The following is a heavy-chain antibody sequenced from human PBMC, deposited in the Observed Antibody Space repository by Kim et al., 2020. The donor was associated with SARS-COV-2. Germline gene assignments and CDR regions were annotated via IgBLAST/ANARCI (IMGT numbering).Heavy chain of an antibody. CDR1: GFTFSSYS. Sequence: GGSLRLSCAASGFTFSSYSMNWVRQAPGKGLEWVSSISSSSSYIYYADSVKGRFTISRDNAKNSLYLQMNSLRAEDTAVYYCARDLKVRGVPLNWGQGTLVTVSS. V-gene: IGHV3-21*01. J-gene: IGHJ4*02. CDR2: ISSSSSYI. D-gene: IGHD3-10*01. CDR3: ARDLKVRGVPLN.